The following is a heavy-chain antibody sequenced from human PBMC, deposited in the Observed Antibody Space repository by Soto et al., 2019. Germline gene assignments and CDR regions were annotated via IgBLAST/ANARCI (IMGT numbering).Heavy chain of an antibody. D-gene: IGHD3-22*01. J-gene: IGHJ4*02. CDR3: ATIYDSSGYYYPFDY. V-gene: IGHV1-24*01. CDR1: VYTLTELS. Sequence: ASVKVSCKVSVYTLTELSMHWVRQAPGKGLEWMGGFDPEDGETIYAQKFQGRVTMTEDTSTDTAYMELSSLRSEDTAVYYCATIYDSSGYYYPFDYWGQGTLVTVS. CDR2: FDPEDGET.